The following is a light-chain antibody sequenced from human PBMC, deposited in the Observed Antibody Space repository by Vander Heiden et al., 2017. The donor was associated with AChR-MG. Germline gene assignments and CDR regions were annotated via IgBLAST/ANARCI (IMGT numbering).Light chain of an antibody. Sequence: DIVMTQSPDSLAVSLGERATINCKSSQSVLYSSNNKTYLAWYQQKPVQPPKLLIYWASTRESGVPDRFSGSGSGTDFTRTISSLQAEDVAVYYCQQYYSTPRTFGQGTKVEIK. CDR2: WAS. CDR1: QSVLYSSNNKTY. V-gene: IGKV4-1*01. J-gene: IGKJ1*01. CDR3: QQYYSTPRT.